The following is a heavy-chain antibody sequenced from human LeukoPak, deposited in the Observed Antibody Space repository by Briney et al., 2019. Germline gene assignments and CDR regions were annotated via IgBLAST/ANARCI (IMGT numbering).Heavy chain of an antibody. CDR2: IIPIFGTA. V-gene: IGHV1-69*06. CDR1: GYTFTSYG. Sequence: SVKVSCKASGYTFTSYGLSWVRQAPGQGLEWMGGIIPIFGTANYAQKFQGRVTITADKSTSTAYMELSSLRSEDTAVYYCARDLDSSGWFDAFDIWGQGTMVTVSS. D-gene: IGHD6-19*01. CDR3: ARDLDSSGWFDAFDI. J-gene: IGHJ3*02.